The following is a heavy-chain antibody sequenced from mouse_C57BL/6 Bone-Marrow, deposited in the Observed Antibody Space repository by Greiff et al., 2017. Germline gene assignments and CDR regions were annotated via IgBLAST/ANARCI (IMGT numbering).Heavy chain of an antibody. CDR1: GYSITSGYY. CDR3: AREEGGGSSSYYFDY. V-gene: IGHV3-6*01. CDR2: ISYDGSN. J-gene: IGHJ2*01. D-gene: IGHD1-1*01. Sequence: EVKLEESGPGLVKPSQSLSLTCSVTGYSITSGYYWNWIRQFPGNKLEWMGYISYDGSNNYNPSLKNRISITRDTSKNQFFLKLNSVTTEDTATYYCAREEGGGSSSYYFDYWGQGTTLTVSS.